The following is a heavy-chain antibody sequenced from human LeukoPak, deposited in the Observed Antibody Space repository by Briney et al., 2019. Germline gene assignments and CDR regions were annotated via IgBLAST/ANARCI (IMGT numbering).Heavy chain of an antibody. CDR3: AKGRTVTTYSSPSGY. CDR1: GFIFSSYG. Sequence: GGSLRLSCAASGFIFSSYGMHWVRQAPGKGLEWVAVISYDGSNKYYADSVKGRFTISRDNSKNTLYLQMNSLRAEDTAVYYCAKGRTVTTYSSPSGYWGQGTLVTVSS. J-gene: IGHJ4*02. D-gene: IGHD4-17*01. CDR2: ISYDGSNK. V-gene: IGHV3-30*18.